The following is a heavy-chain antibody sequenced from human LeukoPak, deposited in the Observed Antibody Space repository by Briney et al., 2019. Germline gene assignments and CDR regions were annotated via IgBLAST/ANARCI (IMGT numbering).Heavy chain of an antibody. CDR3: TRDLRNYYAVDV. CDR1: GFTFGDYA. CDR2: IRSKSYGGTT. V-gene: IGHV3-49*04. Sequence: PGRSLRLSCTASGFTFGDYAMSWVRQAPGKGLEWVGFIRSKSYGGTTEYAASVKGRFTISRDDSRDIAFLQINSLKTEDTAVYYCTRDLRNYYAVDVWGQGTTVTVSS. J-gene: IGHJ6*02.